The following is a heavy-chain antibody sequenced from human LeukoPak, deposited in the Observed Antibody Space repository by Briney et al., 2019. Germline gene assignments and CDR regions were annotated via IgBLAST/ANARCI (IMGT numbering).Heavy chain of an antibody. CDR1: GFTFSSYW. CDR3: ARVSCGSGTLYY. J-gene: IGHJ4*02. Sequence: SGGSLRLSCAASGFTFSSYWMHWVRQAPGKGLVWVSRINTVGADTTYADFVKGRFTISRDNSKNTLYLQMNSLRAEDTAVYYCARVSCGSGTLYYWGQAALLTVSP. D-gene: IGHD3-10*01. CDR2: INTVGADT. V-gene: IGHV3-74*01.